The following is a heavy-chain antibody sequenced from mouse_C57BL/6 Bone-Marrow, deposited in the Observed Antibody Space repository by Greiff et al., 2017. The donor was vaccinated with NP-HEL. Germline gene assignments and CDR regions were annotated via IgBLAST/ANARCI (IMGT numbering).Heavy chain of an antibody. CDR2: IYPGSGNT. CDR1: GYTFTSYG. D-gene: IGHD2-4*01. J-gene: IGHJ2*01. Sequence: LVESGAELARPGASVKLSCKASGYTFTSYGISWVKQRTGQGLEWIGEIYPGSGNTYYNEKFKGKATLTADKSSSTAYMELRSLTSEDSAVYFCASSYDYDGDYWGQGTTLTVSS. CDR3: ASSYDYDGDY. V-gene: IGHV1-81*01.